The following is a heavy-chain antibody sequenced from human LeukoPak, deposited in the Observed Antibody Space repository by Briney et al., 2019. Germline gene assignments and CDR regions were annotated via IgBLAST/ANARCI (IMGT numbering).Heavy chain of an antibody. CDR3: ARGYYDSSGYFQH. Sequence: SVKVSCQASGGTFSSCAISWVRQAPGQGLEWMGGIIPICGTANYAQKFQGRVTITTDESTSTAYMELSSLRPEDTAVYYCARGYYDSSGYFQHWGQGTLVTVSS. J-gene: IGHJ1*01. CDR2: IIPICGTA. D-gene: IGHD3-22*01. V-gene: IGHV1-69*05. CDR1: GGTFSSCA.